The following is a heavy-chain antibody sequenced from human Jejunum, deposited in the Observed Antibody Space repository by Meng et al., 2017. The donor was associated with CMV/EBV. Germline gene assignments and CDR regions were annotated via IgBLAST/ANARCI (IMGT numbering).Heavy chain of an antibody. V-gene: IGHV1-46*01. D-gene: IGHD2-8*02. Sequence: SEYTLTSYYIHWVRQAPGQGLEWMGTINPSGGGTSHAQKFQGRVTMTRDTSTSTVYMELSSLRSDDTAMYYCARGLCTGDRCPLDSWGQGTPVTVSS. CDR3: ARGLCTGDRCPLDS. CDR1: EYTLTSYY. J-gene: IGHJ5*02. CDR2: INPSGGGT.